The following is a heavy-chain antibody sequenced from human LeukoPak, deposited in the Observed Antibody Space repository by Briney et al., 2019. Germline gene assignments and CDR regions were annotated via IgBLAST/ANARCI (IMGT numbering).Heavy chain of an antibody. Sequence: PGGSLRLSCAVSGFPFSIYEMNWVRQAPGKGLEWVSNIGSSGTIRYYADSVKGRFSISRDNAKNSLYLQMNSLRAEDTAVYYCARETTTTVTTSGGVVDYWGQGTLVTVSS. CDR3: ARETTTTVTTSGGVVDY. CDR2: IGSSGTIR. V-gene: IGHV3-48*03. J-gene: IGHJ4*02. CDR1: GFPFSIYE. D-gene: IGHD4-17*01.